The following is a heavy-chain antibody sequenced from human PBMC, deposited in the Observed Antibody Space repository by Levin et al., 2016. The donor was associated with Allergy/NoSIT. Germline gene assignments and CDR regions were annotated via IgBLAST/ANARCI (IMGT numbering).Heavy chain of an antibody. CDR3: ARGRYKTAWVDP. D-gene: IGHD3-16*02. CDR2: IYYTGTT. J-gene: IGHJ5*02. Sequence: GSLRLSCTVSGDSTTGFFWSWIRQPAGKGLEWIGYIYYTGTTTYNPSLKSRVTISVDTSKNQVSLNLHSITAADTAVYYCARGRYKTAWVDPWGQGTLVTVSS. V-gene: IGHV4-59*01. CDR1: GDSTTGFF.